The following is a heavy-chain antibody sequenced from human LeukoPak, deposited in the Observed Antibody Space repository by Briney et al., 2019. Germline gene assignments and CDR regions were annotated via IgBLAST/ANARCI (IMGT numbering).Heavy chain of an antibody. J-gene: IGHJ4*02. CDR3: ARHYYGLGSPFIDY. V-gene: IGHV5-51*01. CDR1: GYSFSTYW. Sequence: GESLKICCQGSGYSFSTYWITWVRQMPGKGLEWMGIIYPGDSDTRYSPSFQGQVTISADKSTSTAYLQWSSLKASDSAMYYCARHYYGLGSPFIDYWGQGTLVTVSS. CDR2: IYPGDSDT. D-gene: IGHD3-10*01.